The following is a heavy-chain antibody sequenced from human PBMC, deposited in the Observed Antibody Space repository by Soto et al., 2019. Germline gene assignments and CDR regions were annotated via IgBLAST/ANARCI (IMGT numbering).Heavy chain of an antibody. D-gene: IGHD2-2*01. V-gene: IGHV4-34*01. CDR2: INHSGST. Sequence: ETLSLTCAVYGGSFSGYYWSWIRQPPGKGLEWIGEINHSGSTNYNPSLKSRVTISVDTSKNQFSLKLSSVTAADTAVYYCARGPYCSSTSRYYRWFDPWGQGTLVTVSS. CDR1: GGSFSGYY. J-gene: IGHJ5*02. CDR3: ARGPYCSSTSRYYRWFDP.